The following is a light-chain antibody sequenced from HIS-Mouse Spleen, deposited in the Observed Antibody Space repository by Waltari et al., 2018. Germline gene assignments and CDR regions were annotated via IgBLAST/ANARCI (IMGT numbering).Light chain of an antibody. CDR1: SSDVGSYNL. J-gene: IGLJ2*01. CDR2: EGS. Sequence: QSALTQPASVSGSPGQSITIPCTGTSSDVGSYNLVSWYQQHPGKAPKLMLYEGSKRPSGVSKRFSGSKSGNTASLTISGLQAEDEADYYCCSYAGSSTFEVFGGGTKLTVL. CDR3: CSYAGSSTFEV. V-gene: IGLV2-23*03.